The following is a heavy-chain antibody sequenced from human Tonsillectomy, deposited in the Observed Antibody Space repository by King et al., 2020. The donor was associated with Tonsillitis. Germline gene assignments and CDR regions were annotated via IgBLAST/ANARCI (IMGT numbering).Heavy chain of an antibody. V-gene: IGHV2-5*02. Sequence: TLKESGPTLVTPTQTLTLTCTFSGFSLTTSGGGVGWIRQSPGQALEWLAVIYWDNDKRYSPSLRSRLTITKETARNQVVLTMTNMEPAYKAPYYCAQRGGGVNWNSGWLDYWGQGTLVTVSS. CDR1: GFSLTTSGGG. CDR2: IYWDNDK. J-gene: IGHJ4*02. CDR3: AQRGGGVNWNSGWLDY. D-gene: IGHD1-7*01.